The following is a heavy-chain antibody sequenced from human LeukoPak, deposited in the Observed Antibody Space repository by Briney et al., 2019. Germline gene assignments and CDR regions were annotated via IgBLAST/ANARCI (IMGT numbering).Heavy chain of an antibody. CDR2: FYSSGST. V-gene: IGHV4-61*02. CDR1: GGSISSGRYY. D-gene: IGHD6-13*01. Sequence: PSETLSLTCTVSGGSISSGRYYWSWIRQPAGKGLEWIGRFYSSGSTNYNPSLRSRVTISVDTSKNQFSLKLSSVTAAGTAVYYCARDIAAAGTVGYYYYMDVWGKGTTVTISS. J-gene: IGHJ6*03. CDR3: ARDIAAAGTVGYYYYMDV.